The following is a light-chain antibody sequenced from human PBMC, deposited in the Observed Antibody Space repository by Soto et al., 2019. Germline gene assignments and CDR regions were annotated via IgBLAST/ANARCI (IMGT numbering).Light chain of an antibody. J-gene: IGKJ5*01. V-gene: IGKV1-39*01. CDR1: QSISNY. CDR3: LQSFSSPQIT. CDR2: AAS. Sequence: DIQMTQSPSSLSASVGDRVTITCRASQSISNYLSWYQQKPGKAPKLLIYAASSLQSGVPSRFSGGGSGTDFTLTISSLQPEDFATYYCLQSFSSPQITFGQGTRLEIK.